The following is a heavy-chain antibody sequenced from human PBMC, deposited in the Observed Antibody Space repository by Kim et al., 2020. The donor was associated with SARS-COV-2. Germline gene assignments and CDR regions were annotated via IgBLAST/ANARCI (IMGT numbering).Heavy chain of an antibody. D-gene: IGHD2-15*01. CDR3: ARGRGYCSGGSCGWDAFDI. J-gene: IGHJ3*02. V-gene: IGHV3-66*01. CDR1: GFTVSSNY. CDR2: IYSGGST. Sequence: GGSLRLSCAASGFTVSSNYMSWVRQAPGKGLEWVSVIYSGGSTYYADSVKGRFTISRDNSKNTLYLQMNSLRAEDTAVYYCARGRGYCSGGSCGWDAFDIWGQGTMVTVSS.